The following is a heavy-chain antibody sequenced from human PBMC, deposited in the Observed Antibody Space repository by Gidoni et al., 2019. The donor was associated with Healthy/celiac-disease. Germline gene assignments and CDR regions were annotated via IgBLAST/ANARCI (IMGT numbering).Heavy chain of an antibody. V-gene: IGHV3-74*01. Sequence: EVQLVESGGGLVQPGGSLRLSCAAPGFTFSSYWMHWVRQAPGKGLVWVSRINSDGSSTSYADSVKGRFTISRDNVKNTLYLQMNSLRAEDTAVYYCARASVLVVYAIGNWFDPWGQGTLVTVSS. J-gene: IGHJ5*02. CDR1: GFTFSSYW. D-gene: IGHD2-8*02. CDR2: INSDGSST. CDR3: ARASVLVVYAIGNWFDP.